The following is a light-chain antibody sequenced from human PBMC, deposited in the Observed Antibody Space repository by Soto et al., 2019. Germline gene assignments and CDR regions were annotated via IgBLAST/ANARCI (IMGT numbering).Light chain of an antibody. CDR1: SSDVGGYNY. CDR3: SSYTSKTLWV. Sequence: QSALTQPTSVSGSPGQSITIACTGTSSDVGGYNYVSWYQQHPDKAPTLVIYYVSNRPSGVSDRFSGSKSANTASLTISGLQAEDEDNYYCSSYTSKTLWVLGGGTKLTVL. J-gene: IGLJ3*02. V-gene: IGLV2-14*01. CDR2: YVS.